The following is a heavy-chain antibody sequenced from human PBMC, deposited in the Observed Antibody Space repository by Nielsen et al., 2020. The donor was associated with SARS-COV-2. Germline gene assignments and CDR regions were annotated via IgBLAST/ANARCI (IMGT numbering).Heavy chain of an antibody. V-gene: IGHV3-21*01. D-gene: IGHD2-15*01. CDR1: GFTFSSYS. J-gene: IGHJ6*02. Sequence: GESLKISCAASGFTFSSYSMNWVRQAPGKGLEWVSSISSSSSYIYYADSVKGRFTISRDNAKNSLYLQMNSLRAEDTAVYYCARTPMTSRYYYYYGMDVWGQGTTVTVSS. CDR3: ARTPMTSRYYYYYGMDV. CDR2: ISSSSSYI.